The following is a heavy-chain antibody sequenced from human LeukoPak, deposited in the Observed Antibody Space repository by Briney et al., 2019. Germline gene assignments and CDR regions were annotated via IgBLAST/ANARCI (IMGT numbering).Heavy chain of an antibody. CDR3: AKEGIAAAGSNAEYFQH. V-gene: IGHV3-23*01. CDR2: ISGSGGNT. Sequence: GGSLRLSCAASGFTFSSYAMSWVRQAPGKGLEWVSVISGSGGNTYYADSVKGRFTISRDNSKNTLYLQMNNLRAEDTAVYYCAKEGIAAAGSNAEYFQHWGQGTLVTVSS. D-gene: IGHD6-13*01. CDR1: GFTFSSYA. J-gene: IGHJ1*01.